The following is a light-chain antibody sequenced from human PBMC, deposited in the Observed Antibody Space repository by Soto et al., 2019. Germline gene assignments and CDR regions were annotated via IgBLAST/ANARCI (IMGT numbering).Light chain of an antibody. CDR1: QSISSW. CDR3: QQYDIYSRT. Sequence: DIQMTQSPSTLSASVGDRVTITCRASQSISSWLAWYRQKPGKAPKLLIYDASSLESGVPSRFSGSGSGTEFTLTISSLQPDDFATYYCQQYDIYSRTFGQGTKVDIK. J-gene: IGKJ1*01. V-gene: IGKV1-5*01. CDR2: DAS.